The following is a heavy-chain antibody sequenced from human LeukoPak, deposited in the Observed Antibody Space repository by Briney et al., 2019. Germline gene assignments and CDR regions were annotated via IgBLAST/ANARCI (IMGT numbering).Heavy chain of an antibody. Sequence: GGSLRLSCAASGFIFSGFWMHWVRQAPGKGLVWVSRIDSDGTTTTYADSVKGRFTISRDNAKNTLYLQMNSLRAEDTAEYYCAGLGDASGYYLLHSWGPGTLVTVSS. CDR1: GFIFSGFW. CDR3: AGLGDASGYYLLHS. CDR2: IDSDGTTT. V-gene: IGHV3-74*03. D-gene: IGHD3-22*01. J-gene: IGHJ5*01.